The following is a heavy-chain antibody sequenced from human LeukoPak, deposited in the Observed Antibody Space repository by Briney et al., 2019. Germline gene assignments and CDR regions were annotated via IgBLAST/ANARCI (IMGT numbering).Heavy chain of an antibody. CDR1: GYTFTSYG. D-gene: IGHD3-10*01. V-gene: IGHV1-18*01. J-gene: IGHJ4*02. CDR3: ARDRRFARFGELLYDY. Sequence: GASVKVSCKASGYTFTSYGISWVRQAPGQGLEWMGWISAYNGNTNYAQKLQGRVTMTTDTSTSTAYMELRSLRSDDTAMYYCARDRRFARFGELLYDYWGQGTLVTVSS. CDR2: ISAYNGNT.